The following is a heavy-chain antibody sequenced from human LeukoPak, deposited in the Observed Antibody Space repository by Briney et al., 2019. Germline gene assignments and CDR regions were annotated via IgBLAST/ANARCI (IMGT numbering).Heavy chain of an antibody. D-gene: IGHD3-16*02. Sequence: PGGSLRLSCAASGFTFSSYAMSWVRQAPGKGLEWVSAISGSGGSTYYADSVKGQFTISRDNSKNTLYLQMNSLRAEDTAVYYCAKSIFLYDYVWGSYRYTRFDYWGQGTLVTVSS. V-gene: IGHV3-23*01. CDR2: ISGSGGST. CDR1: GFTFSSYA. J-gene: IGHJ4*02. CDR3: AKSIFLYDYVWGSYRYTRFDY.